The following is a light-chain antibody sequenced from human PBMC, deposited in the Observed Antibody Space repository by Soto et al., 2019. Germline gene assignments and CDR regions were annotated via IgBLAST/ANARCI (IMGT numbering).Light chain of an antibody. CDR3: YSYADGCVYG. CDR1: SSDVGSYNL. V-gene: IGLV2-23*02. CDR2: EII. J-gene: IGLJ1*01. Sequence: QSALTQPASVSGSPGPSITISCTGTSSDVGSYNLVSWYQQHPGKAPKLMIYEIIKRPSGGSNRFSGSKSGNTASLTISGLQAEDEADYYCYSYADGCVYGFGTGTKLTVL.